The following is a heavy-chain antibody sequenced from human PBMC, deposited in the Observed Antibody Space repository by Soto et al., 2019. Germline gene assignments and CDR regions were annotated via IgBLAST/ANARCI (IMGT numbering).Heavy chain of an antibody. CDR3: AANVAHYYDTSGYLFDF. J-gene: IGHJ4*02. D-gene: IGHD3-22*01. V-gene: IGHV1-58*01. Sequence: SLKVSCKASGFNFRNSAVQWARQARGQRLEWIGWIVVGSGNTNYAQRLHERVTFTRDMSTSTAYMELSSLRSEDTAVYFCAANVAHYYDTSGYLFDFWRQGTLVTVSS. CDR2: IVVGSGNT. CDR1: GFNFRNSA.